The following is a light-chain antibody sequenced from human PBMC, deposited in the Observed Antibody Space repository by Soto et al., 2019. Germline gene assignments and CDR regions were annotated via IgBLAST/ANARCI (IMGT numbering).Light chain of an antibody. CDR1: QRISSY. CDR3: QQSYSTPHT. V-gene: IGKV1-39*01. Sequence: DIQMTQSPSSLSASVGDRVTITCRASQRISSYLNWYQQKPGKAPKLLIYAASSLQSGVPSRFSGSGSGTDLTLTISSLQPEDFATYYCQQSYSTPHTFGQGKRLEIK. J-gene: IGKJ5*01. CDR2: AAS.